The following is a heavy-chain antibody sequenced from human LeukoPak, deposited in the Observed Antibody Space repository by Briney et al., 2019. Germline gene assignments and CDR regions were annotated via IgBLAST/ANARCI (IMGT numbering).Heavy chain of an antibody. CDR2: FISSGSTI. CDR1: GFTLRSYE. Sequence: PGGPLRLSCAASGFTLRSYEMNGARQAPGKGLEWVSYFISSGSTIYYADSVKARFTISRENAKNALNLLMNSLRAEDTAVYYCARGYSSFDYWGQGTLVTVSS. D-gene: IGHD5-18*01. V-gene: IGHV3-48*03. J-gene: IGHJ4*02. CDR3: ARGYSSFDY.